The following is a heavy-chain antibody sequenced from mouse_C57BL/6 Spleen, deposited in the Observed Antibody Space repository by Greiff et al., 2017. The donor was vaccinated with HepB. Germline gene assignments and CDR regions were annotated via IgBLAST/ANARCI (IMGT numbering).Heavy chain of an antibody. Sequence: QVQLQQPGAELVKPGASVKLSCKASGYTFTSYWMQWVKQRPGQGLEWIGEIDPSDSYTNYNQKFKGKATLTVDTSSSTAYMQLSSLTSEDSAVYYCARLLIYYAMDYWGQGTSVTVSS. CDR3: ARLLIYYAMDY. V-gene: IGHV1-50*01. CDR2: IDPSDSYT. J-gene: IGHJ4*01. CDR1: GYTFTSYW.